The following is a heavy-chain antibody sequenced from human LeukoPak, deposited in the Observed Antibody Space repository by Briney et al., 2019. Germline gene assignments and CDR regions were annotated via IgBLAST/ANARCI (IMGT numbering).Heavy chain of an antibody. D-gene: IGHD6-6*01. CDR1: GGSFSGYY. CDR3: ARDIGYSSSSGYY. CDR2: INHSGST. Sequence: SETLSLTCAVYGGSFSGYYWSWIRQPPGKGLEWIGEINHSGSTNYNPSLKSRVTISVDRSKNQFSLKLSSVTAADTAVYYCARDIGYSSSSGYYWGQGTLVTVSS. V-gene: IGHV4-34*01. J-gene: IGHJ4*02.